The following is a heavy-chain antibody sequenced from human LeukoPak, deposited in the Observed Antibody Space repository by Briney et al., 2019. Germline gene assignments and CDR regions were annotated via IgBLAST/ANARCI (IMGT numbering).Heavy chain of an antibody. D-gene: IGHD5-24*01. CDR2: IIPIFGIA. Sequence: ASVNVSCKASGGTFSSYAISWVRQAPGQGLEWMGSIIPIFGIANYAQKFQGRVTITADKSTSTAYMELSSLRSEDTAVYYCARAPPRGDGYNLYWGQGTLVTVSS. CDR1: GGTFSSYA. CDR3: ARAPPRGDGYNLY. J-gene: IGHJ4*02. V-gene: IGHV1-69*04.